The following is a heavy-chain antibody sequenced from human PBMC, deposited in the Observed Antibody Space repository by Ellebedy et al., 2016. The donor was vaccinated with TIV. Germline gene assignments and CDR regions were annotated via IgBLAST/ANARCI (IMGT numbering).Heavy chain of an antibody. Sequence: GGSLRLXXAASGFTFSDSTIHCVRQASGKGLECVGRIRSKANNYATAYAAPLKGRFTISRDDSKNTASLQINSLKTEDTAVYYCTKATFDPWGQGTLVTVSS. CDR2: IRSKANNYAT. J-gene: IGHJ5*02. V-gene: IGHV3-73*01. CDR3: TKATFDP. CDR1: GFTFSDST.